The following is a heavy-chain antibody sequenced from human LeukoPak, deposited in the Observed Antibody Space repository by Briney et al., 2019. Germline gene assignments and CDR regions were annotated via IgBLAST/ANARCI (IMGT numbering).Heavy chain of an antibody. CDR3: ARDRSRVTITMIVVGPNWFDP. D-gene: IGHD3-22*01. Sequence: SETLSLTCTVSGGSISSSSYYWGWIRQPPGKGLEWIGSIYYSGSTYYNPSLKSRVTISVDTSKSQFSLKLSSVTAADTAVYYCARDRSRVTITMIVVGPNWFDPWGQGTLVTVSS. CDR1: GGSISSSSYY. CDR2: IYYSGST. J-gene: IGHJ5*02. V-gene: IGHV4-39*07.